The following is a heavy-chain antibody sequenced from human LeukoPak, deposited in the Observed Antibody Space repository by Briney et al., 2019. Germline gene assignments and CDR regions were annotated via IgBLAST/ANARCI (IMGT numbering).Heavy chain of an antibody. Sequence: ASVKVSFKASGYTFTSYDINWVRQATGQGGEGMGWMNPNSGNTGYAHKFQGRVTITRNTSITTAYMELSSLRTEDTAVYYCARGLLWFGEFDSHGFDYWGQGTLVTVSS. J-gene: IGHJ4*02. CDR2: MNPNSGNT. CDR3: ARGLLWFGEFDSHGFDY. CDR1: GYTFTSYD. V-gene: IGHV1-8*01. D-gene: IGHD3-10*01.